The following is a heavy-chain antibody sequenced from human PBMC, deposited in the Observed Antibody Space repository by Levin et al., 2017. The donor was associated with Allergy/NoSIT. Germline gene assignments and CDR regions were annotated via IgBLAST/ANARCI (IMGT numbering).Heavy chain of an antibody. CDR2: IYYSGST. CDR1: GGSVSSGSYY. D-gene: IGHD2-21*01. Sequence: SETLSLTCTVSGGSVSSGSYYWSWIRQPPGKGLEWIGYIYYSGSTNYNPSLKSRVTITVDTSKNQFSLKLSSVTAADTAVYYCARSHIAAFDIWGQGTMVTVSS. J-gene: IGHJ3*02. V-gene: IGHV4-61*01. CDR3: ARSHIAAFDI.